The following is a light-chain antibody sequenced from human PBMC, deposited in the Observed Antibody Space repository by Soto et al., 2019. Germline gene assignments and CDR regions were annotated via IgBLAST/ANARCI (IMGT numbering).Light chain of an antibody. V-gene: IGKV3D-20*01. CDR3: QQYGSSPIT. CDR1: QSVSSSY. CDR2: DAS. Sequence: IVLTQSPATLSFSPGERATLSCWASQSVSSSYLAWYQQKPGLAPRLLIYDASSRATGIPDRFSGSGSGTDFTLTISRLEPEDFAVYYCQQYGSSPITFGQGTRLEIK. J-gene: IGKJ5*01.